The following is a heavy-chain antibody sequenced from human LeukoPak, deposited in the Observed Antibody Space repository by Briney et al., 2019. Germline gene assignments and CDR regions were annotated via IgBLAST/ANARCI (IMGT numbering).Heavy chain of an antibody. Sequence: SETLSLTCAVYGGSFSGYYWSWIRQPPGKGLEWIGEINHSGSTNYNPSLKSRVTISVDTSKNRFSLKLSSVTAADTAVYYCARCGDYDDYWGRGTLVTVSS. CDR3: ARCGDYDDY. D-gene: IGHD4-17*01. CDR2: INHSGST. V-gene: IGHV4-34*01. J-gene: IGHJ4*02. CDR1: GGSFSGYY.